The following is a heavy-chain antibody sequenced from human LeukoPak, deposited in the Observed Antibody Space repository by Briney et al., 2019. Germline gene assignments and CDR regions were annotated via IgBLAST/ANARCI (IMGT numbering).Heavy chain of an antibody. CDR2: IYYSGST. J-gene: IGHJ5*02. V-gene: IGHV4-59*01. Sequence: SETLSLTRTVSGGSISSYYWSWIRQPPGKGQEWIGYIYYSGSTNYNPSLKSRVTISVDTSKNQFSLKLSSVTAADTAVYYCARDPSWEWNWFDPWGQGTLVTVSS. CDR3: ARDPSWEWNWFDP. CDR1: GGSISSYY. D-gene: IGHD3-3*01.